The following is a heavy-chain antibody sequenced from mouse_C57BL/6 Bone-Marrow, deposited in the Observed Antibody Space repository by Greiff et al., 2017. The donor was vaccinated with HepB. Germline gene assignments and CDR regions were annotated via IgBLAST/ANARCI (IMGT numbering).Heavy chain of an antibody. CDR2: ISSGGSYT. Sequence: EVQLQESGGDLVKPGGSLKLSCAASGFTFSSYGMSWVRQTPDKRLEWVATISSGGSYTYYPDSVKGRFTISRDNAKNTLYLQMSSLKSEDTAMYYCARLLPHTTWFAYWGQGTLVTVSA. CDR1: GFTFSSYG. CDR3: ARLLPHTTWFAY. V-gene: IGHV5-6*01. J-gene: IGHJ3*01. D-gene: IGHD1-1*01.